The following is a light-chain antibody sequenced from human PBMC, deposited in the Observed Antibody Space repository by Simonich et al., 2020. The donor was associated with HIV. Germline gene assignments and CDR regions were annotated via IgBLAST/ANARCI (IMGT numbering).Light chain of an antibody. Sequence: QSALTQPASVSGSPGQSITISCTGTSSDVGSSNLVSWYQQHPGKAPKLMIYEGSKRPSGVSNRFSGSKSGNTASLTISGLQAEDEADYYCSSYTRSSTWVFGGGTKLTVL. CDR1: SSDVGSSNL. J-gene: IGLJ3*02. CDR2: EGS. V-gene: IGLV2-14*02. CDR3: SSYTRSSTWV.